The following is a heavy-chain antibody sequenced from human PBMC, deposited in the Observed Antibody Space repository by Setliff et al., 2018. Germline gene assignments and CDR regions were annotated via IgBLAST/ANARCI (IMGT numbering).Heavy chain of an antibody. CDR1: AYSFSGYY. D-gene: IGHD3-10*01. Sequence: ASVKVSCKTSAYSFSGYYIHWVRQAPGQGLEWMGWININNGGTKYAQTFQGRVTMTRDTSITTAYMELSRLTSDDTAVYYCAKTKGFGDGWFGPWGQGTLVTGSS. V-gene: IGHV1-2*02. CDR2: ININNGGT. CDR3: AKTKGFGDGWFGP. J-gene: IGHJ5*02.